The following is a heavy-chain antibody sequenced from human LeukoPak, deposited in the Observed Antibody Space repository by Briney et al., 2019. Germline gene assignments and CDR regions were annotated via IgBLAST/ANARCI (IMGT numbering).Heavy chain of an antibody. CDR2: IFHSGST. V-gene: IGHV4-38-2*02. CDR1: GYSISSGYY. CDR3: ARTPYCSSTSCYTMFFYYYYMEV. J-gene: IGHJ6*03. D-gene: IGHD2-2*02. Sequence: PSETLSLTCTVSGYSISSGYYWGWIRQPPGKGLEWIGSIFHSGSTYYNPSLQSRVTISVDTSKNQFSLKLSSVTAADAAVYYCARTPYCSSTSCYTMFFYYYYMEVWGKGTTVTVSS.